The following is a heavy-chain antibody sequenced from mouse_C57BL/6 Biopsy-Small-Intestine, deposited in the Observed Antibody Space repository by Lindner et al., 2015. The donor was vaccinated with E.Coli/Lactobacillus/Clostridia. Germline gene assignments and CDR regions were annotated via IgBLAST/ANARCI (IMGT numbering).Heavy chain of an antibody. D-gene: IGHD2-5*01. CDR2: IYPRSGNT. J-gene: IGHJ4*01. CDR1: GYTFTSYG. CDR3: AREGAYYSNYEAMDY. V-gene: IGHV1-81*01. Sequence: VQLQESGAELARPGASVKLSCNASGYTFTSYGISWVKQRTGQGLEWIGEIYPRSGNTYYNEKFKGKATLTADKSSSTAYMELRSLTSEDSAVYFCAREGAYYSNYEAMDYWGQGTSVTVSS.